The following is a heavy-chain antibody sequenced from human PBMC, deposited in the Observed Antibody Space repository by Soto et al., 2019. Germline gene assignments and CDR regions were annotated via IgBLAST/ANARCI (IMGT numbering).Heavy chain of an antibody. CDR1: GYTFTNYV. D-gene: IGHD3-10*01. V-gene: IGHV1-3*01. CDR2: INAGNGNT. CDR3: ARARIIETFDY. J-gene: IGHJ4*02. Sequence: QVQLLQSGAEVKKPGASVKVSCKASGYTFTNYVMHWVRQAPGQRLEWMGWINAGNGNTKYSQKLQGRVTITRDTYASIAYMELSSLRCEDTTVYYCARARIIETFDYWGQGTLVTVSS.